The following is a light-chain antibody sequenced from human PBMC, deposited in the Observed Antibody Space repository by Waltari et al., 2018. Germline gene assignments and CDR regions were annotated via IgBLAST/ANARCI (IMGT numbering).Light chain of an antibody. CDR1: QGISKE. Sequence: GDRVTVTCRASQGISKELSWYQQKPGKAPTLLIYAASSLQTVVSSRFSGSGSGTDFTLIISSLQPEDVATYYCQQDFTTPLTFGGGTKVEIK. CDR2: AAS. J-gene: IGKJ4*01. V-gene: IGKV1-27*01. CDR3: QQDFTTPLT.